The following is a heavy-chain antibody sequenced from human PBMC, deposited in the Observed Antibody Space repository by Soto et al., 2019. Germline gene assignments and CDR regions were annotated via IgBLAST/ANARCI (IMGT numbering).Heavy chain of an antibody. CDR3: AHAYGGTSWPNDAFDV. J-gene: IGHJ3*01. CDR2: IYWDDDQ. D-gene: IGHD2-2*01. V-gene: IGHV2-5*02. CDR1: GFSLSTDGVG. Sequence: QITLKESGPTLVKPTQTLTLTCTFSGFSLSTDGVGVGWIRQPPGKALEWLALIYWDDDQRYSPSLKTRLTITKDTXKXKVVLTMTNMDPVDTATYYCAHAYGGTSWPNDAFDVWGQGTVVTVSS.